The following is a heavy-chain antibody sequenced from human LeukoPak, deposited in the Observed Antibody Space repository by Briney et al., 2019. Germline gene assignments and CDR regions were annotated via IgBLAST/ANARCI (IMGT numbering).Heavy chain of an antibody. CDR1: GFTFSSFG. D-gene: IGHD3-10*01. CDR2: IGGSGDRT. J-gene: IGHJ4*02. V-gene: IGHV3-23*01. CDR3: AKDFRSGRYYRPDQ. Sequence: GGSLRLSCAASGFTFSSFGMSWVRPAPGKGPEWVSAIGGSGDRTYYADSVKGRFTISRDNSKNTLYLQMNSLRVEDSAVYYCAKDFRSGRYYRPDQWGQGTLVTVSS.